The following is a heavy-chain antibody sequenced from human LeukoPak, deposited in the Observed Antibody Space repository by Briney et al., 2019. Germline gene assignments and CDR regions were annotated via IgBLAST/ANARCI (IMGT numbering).Heavy chain of an antibody. Sequence: ASVTVSCKASGYTFTSYGISGVRQAPGQGREGMGWISAYNGNTNYAQTLQGRVTMTTDTSTSTAYMELRSLRSDDTAVYYCARTHSSGWYRYYYMDVWGKGTTVTISS. CDR3: ARTHSSGWYRYYYMDV. D-gene: IGHD6-19*01. CDR2: ISAYNGNT. V-gene: IGHV1-18*01. CDR1: GYTFTSYG. J-gene: IGHJ6*03.